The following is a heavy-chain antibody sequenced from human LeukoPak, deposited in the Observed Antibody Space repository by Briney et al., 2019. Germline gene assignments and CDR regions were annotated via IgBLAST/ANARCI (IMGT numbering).Heavy chain of an antibody. CDR1: GFTFSDYS. J-gene: IGHJ4*02. CDR2: IGIDSGNT. V-gene: IGHV3-48*01. Sequence: GGSLRLSCAASGFTFSDYSMNWVRQAPGKGLEWVSYIGIDSGNTNYADSVKGRLTISGDKAKNKLYLQMNSLRVEDTAVYYCARDYKYAFDNWGQGTVVSVSS. CDR3: ARDYKYAFDN. D-gene: IGHD5-24*01.